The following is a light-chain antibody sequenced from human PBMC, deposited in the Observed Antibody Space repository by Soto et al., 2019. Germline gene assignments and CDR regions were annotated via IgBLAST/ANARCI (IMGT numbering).Light chain of an antibody. CDR3: SSYTSSSPYV. Sequence: QSALTQPASVSGSPAQSITISCTGNSNDVGGYNYVSWYQQHPGKAPKLMIYDVSNRPSGVSNRFSGSKSGNTASLTISGLQAEDEADYYCSSYTSSSPYVFGTGTKVTVL. CDR2: DVS. CDR1: SNDVGGYNY. V-gene: IGLV2-14*01. J-gene: IGLJ1*01.